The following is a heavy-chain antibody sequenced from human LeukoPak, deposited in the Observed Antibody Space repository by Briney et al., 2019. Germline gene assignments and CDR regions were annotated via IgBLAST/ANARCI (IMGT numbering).Heavy chain of an antibody. Sequence: SETLSLTCTVSGGPVSSSSYYWGWIRQPPGKGLEWIGSIDHSGSTYYTPSLKSRVTISVDTSKNQFSLKLSSVTAADTAMYYCARQMRGGSLPLLDYWGQGILVTVSS. CDR2: IDHSGST. CDR1: GGPVSSSSYY. J-gene: IGHJ4*02. V-gene: IGHV4-39*01. CDR3: ARQMRGGSLPLLDY. D-gene: IGHD2-15*01.